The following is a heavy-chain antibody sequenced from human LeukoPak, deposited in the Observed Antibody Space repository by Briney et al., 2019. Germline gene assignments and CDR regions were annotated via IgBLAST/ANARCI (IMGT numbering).Heavy chain of an antibody. D-gene: IGHD2-8*02. J-gene: IGHJ4*02. CDR3: ARDSPYGTAGY. V-gene: IGHV3-21*01. CDR1: GFTFSNYN. Sequence: PGGSLRLSCAASGFTFSNYNMNWVRQAPGKGLEWASSISSSSSYIYYADSVKGRFTISRDNIKNSLYLQMNSLRAEDTAVYYCARDSPYGTAGYWGQGTLVTVSS. CDR2: ISSSSSYI.